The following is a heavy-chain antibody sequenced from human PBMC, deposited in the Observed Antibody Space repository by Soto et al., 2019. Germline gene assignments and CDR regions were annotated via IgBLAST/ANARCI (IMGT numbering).Heavy chain of an antibody. CDR3: ARVYDSSGYYMSTPVGYFDY. CDR1: GGSISSGGYY. D-gene: IGHD3-22*01. V-gene: IGHV4-31*03. Sequence: SETLSLTCTVSGGSISSGGYYWSWIRQHPGKGLEWIGYIYYSGSTYYNPSLKSRVTISVDTSKNQFSLKLSSVTAADTAVYYCARVYDSSGYYMSTPVGYFDYWGQGTLVTLSS. CDR2: IYYSGST. J-gene: IGHJ4*02.